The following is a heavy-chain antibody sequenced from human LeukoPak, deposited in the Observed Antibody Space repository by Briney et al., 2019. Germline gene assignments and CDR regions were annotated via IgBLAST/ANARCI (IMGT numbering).Heavy chain of an antibody. CDR1: GFTFSSYG. Sequence: GGSLRLSCAASGFTFSSYGMHWVRQAPGKGLEWVAFIRYDGSNKYYADSVKGRFTISRDNSKNTLYLQMNSLRAEDTAVYYCAKGYCSNGVCHSDYWGQGTLVTVSS. CDR3: AKGYCSNGVCHSDY. D-gene: IGHD2-8*01. V-gene: IGHV3-30*02. CDR2: IRYDGSNK. J-gene: IGHJ4*02.